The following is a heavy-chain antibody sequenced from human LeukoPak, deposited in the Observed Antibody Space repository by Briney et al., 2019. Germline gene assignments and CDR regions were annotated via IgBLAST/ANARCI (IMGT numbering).Heavy chain of an antibody. CDR2: ISGSSSFI. CDR3: ARDLTGPYDH. CDR1: GFTFSTYS. Sequence: GGSLRLSCAASGFTFSTYSMNWVRQAPGKGLEWVSSISGSSSFIYYADSVKGRFTISRDNAKNSLCLQMNSLRAEDTAVYSCARDLTGPYDHWGQGTLVTVSS. J-gene: IGHJ4*02. V-gene: IGHV3-21*01. D-gene: IGHD3-22*01.